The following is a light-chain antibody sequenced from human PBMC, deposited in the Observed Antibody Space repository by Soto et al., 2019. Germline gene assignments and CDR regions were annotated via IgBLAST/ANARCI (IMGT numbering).Light chain of an antibody. Sequence: DIQITQSPSTLSGSVGDRVTITCRASQTISSWLAWYQQKPGKAPKLLIYAPSNFQSGVPSRFSGSGSGTHFTLTISSLQPEDFATYYCQQLHGYPITFGQGTRLEI. CDR3: QQLHGYPIT. CDR2: APS. CDR1: QTISSW. J-gene: IGKJ5*01. V-gene: IGKV1-5*01.